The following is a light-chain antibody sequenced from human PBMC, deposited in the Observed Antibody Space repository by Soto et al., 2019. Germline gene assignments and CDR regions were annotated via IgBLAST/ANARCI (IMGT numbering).Light chain of an antibody. CDR2: EVS. CDR3: SSHAGSNTLV. Sequence: QSVLTQPPSASGSPGQSVTISCTGTSSDVGGYNYVSWYQQHPGKAPKLMIYEVSKRPSGVPDRFSGSKSGNTASLTVSGLQAEDEADYYCSSHAGSNTLVFGGGTKVTVL. J-gene: IGLJ2*01. CDR1: SSDVGGYNY. V-gene: IGLV2-8*01.